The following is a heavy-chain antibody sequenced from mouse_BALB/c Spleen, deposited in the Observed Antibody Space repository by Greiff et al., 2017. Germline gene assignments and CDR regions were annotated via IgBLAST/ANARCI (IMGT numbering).Heavy chain of an antibody. CDR3: ARGDYYDYEGGFAY. J-gene: IGHJ3*01. CDR1: GYTFSSYW. CDR2: ILPGSGST. V-gene: IGHV1-9*01. Sequence: QVQLQQSGAELMKPGASVKISCKATGYTFSSYWIEWVKQRPGHGLEWIGEILPGSGSTNYNEKFKGKATFTADTSSNTAYMQLSSLTSEDSAVYYCARGDYYDYEGGFAYWGQGTLVTVSA. D-gene: IGHD2-4*01.